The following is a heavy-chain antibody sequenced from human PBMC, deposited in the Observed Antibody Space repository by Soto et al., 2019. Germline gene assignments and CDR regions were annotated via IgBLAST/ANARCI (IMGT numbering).Heavy chain of an antibody. J-gene: IGHJ4*02. V-gene: IGHV1-69*13. CDR2: IIPIFGTA. CDR1: GCSFSSYA. CDR3: ARDYGSNSKYYFDY. Sequence: SVKVSCKASGCSFSSYAISWVRQAPGQGLEWMGGIIPIFGTANYAQKFQGRVTITADESTSTAYMELSSLRSEDTAVYYCARDYGSNSKYYFDYWGQGTLVTVSS. D-gene: IGHD4-17*01.